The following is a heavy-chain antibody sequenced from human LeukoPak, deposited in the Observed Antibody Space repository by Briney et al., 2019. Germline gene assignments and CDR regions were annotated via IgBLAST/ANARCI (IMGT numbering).Heavy chain of an antibody. J-gene: IGHJ4*02. CDR3: ARESPYYFDY. CDR1: GGSISSYY. V-gene: IGHV4-4*07. Sequence: SETLSLTCTVSGGSISSYYWGWIRQPAGKGLEWLGRIYASGRTNYNPSLKRRVTMSVDTSQNQFFLKMNSVTAADTAVYYCARESPYYFDYWGQGTLVTVSS. CDR2: IYASGRT.